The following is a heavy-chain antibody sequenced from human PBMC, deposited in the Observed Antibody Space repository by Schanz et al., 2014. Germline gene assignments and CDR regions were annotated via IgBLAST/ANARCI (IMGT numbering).Heavy chain of an antibody. V-gene: IGHV3-21*04. Sequence: EVQLVESGGGLVKPGGSLRLSCAASGFTFNNFNMNWVRQAPGKGLEWVSSISSSGSSIYYADSVKGRFTISRDNSKNTLDLQMNSLRAEDTAIYYCAKDLAAVGVFDYWGQGSLVTVSP. CDR3: AKDLAAVGVFDY. CDR2: ISSSGSSI. J-gene: IGHJ4*02. D-gene: IGHD6-13*01. CDR1: GFTFNNFN.